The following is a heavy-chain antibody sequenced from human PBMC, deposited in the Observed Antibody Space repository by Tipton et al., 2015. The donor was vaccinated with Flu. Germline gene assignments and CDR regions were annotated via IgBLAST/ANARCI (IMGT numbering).Heavy chain of an antibody. D-gene: IGHD3-10*01. V-gene: IGHV3-30*01. CDR2: LSNDETIT. J-gene: IGHJ3*02. Sequence: SLRLSCAASGFTFSNYYMHWVRQAPGKGLEWVALLSNDETITKYADSVKGRFTFSRDTSKNTLYLLMDSLRPEDTAVYYCAREAYYDGDSGAMGAFDIWGQGTMVTVSS. CDR3: AREAYYDGDSGAMGAFDI. CDR1: GFTFSNYY.